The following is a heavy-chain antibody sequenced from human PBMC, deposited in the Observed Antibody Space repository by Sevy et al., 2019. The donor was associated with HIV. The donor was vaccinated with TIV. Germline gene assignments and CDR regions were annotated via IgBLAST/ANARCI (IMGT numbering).Heavy chain of an antibody. J-gene: IGHJ4*02. CDR3: AKDRGGSYYTGRLFLGFDY. Sequence: GGSLRLSCAASGFTFSNYGMHWVRQAPGKGLEWVAVISYDGSNKYYADSVKGRFTISRDNSKNTLYLQMNSLRTEDTAVYYCAKDRGGSYYTGRLFLGFDYWGQRTLVTVSS. D-gene: IGHD1-26*01. CDR1: GFTFSNYG. CDR2: ISYDGSNK. V-gene: IGHV3-30*18.